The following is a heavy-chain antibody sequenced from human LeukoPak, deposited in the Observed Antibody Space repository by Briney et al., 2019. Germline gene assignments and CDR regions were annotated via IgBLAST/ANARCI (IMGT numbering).Heavy chain of an antibody. CDR3: ARGRHYYDSSGYYSPSAFSRRPYYYYYYMDV. CDR2: INPNSGGT. Sequence: GASVTVSFTASGYTFTVYYMHWVRQAPGQGLEWVGWINPNSGGTNYAQKFQGRVTMTRETSISTAYMELSRLRSDDTAVYYCARGRHYYDSSGYYSPSAFSRRPYYYYYYMDVWGKGTTVTVSS. J-gene: IGHJ6*03. D-gene: IGHD3-22*01. CDR1: GYTFTVYY. V-gene: IGHV1-2*02.